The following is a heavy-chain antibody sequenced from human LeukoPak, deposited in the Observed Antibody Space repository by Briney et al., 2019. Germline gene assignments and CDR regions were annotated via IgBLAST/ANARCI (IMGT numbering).Heavy chain of an antibody. Sequence: GRSLRLSCAASGSTFDDYAMHWVRQAPGKGLEWGSGISWNSGSIGYADSVKGRFTISRDNAKNSLYLQMNSLRAEDTAVYYCAELGITMIGGVWGKGPTVTISS. CDR2: ISWNSGSI. V-gene: IGHV3-9*01. J-gene: IGHJ6*04. D-gene: IGHD3-10*02. CDR1: GSTFDDYA. CDR3: AELGITMIGGV.